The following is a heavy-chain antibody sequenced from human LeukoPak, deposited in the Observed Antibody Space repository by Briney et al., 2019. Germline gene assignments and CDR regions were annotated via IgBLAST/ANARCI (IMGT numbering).Heavy chain of an antibody. V-gene: IGHV1-3*01. Sequence: ASVKVSCKASGYPFTSYAMHWVRQAPGQRLEWMGWINAGNGNTKYSQKFQGRVTITRDTSASTAYMELSSLRSEDTAVYYCAREGTGDTAMARFDYWGQGTLVTVSS. CDR1: GYPFTSYA. CDR3: AREGTGDTAMARFDY. CDR2: INAGNGNT. D-gene: IGHD5-18*01. J-gene: IGHJ4*02.